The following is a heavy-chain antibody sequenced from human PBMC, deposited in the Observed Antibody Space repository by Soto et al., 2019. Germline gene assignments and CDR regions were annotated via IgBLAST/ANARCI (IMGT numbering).Heavy chain of an antibody. CDR2: INPNSGGT. J-gene: IGHJ4*02. V-gene: IGHV1-2*04. D-gene: IGHD4-17*01. CDR1: GYTFTGYY. CDR3: ARTLYSDNVDY. Sequence: ASVKVSCKASGYTFTGYYMHWVRQAPGQGLEWMGWINPNSGGTNYAQKFQGWVTMTRDTSISTAYMELSRLRSEDTAVYYCARTLYSDNVDYWGQGTLVTVSS.